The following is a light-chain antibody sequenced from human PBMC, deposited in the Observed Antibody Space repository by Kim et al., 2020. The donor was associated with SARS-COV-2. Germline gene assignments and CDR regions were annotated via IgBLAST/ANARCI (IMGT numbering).Light chain of an antibody. Sequence: EIVLTQSPPTLSLSPGERATLSCRASQSVNSYFAWLQQKPGQAPRLLIFDASERATGIPARFSGSGSGTDFTLTSSNVESEDFAVYYCQQCSHALTFGGGTKVDIK. V-gene: IGKV3-11*01. CDR3: QQCSHALT. J-gene: IGKJ4*02. CDR2: DAS. CDR1: QSVNSY.